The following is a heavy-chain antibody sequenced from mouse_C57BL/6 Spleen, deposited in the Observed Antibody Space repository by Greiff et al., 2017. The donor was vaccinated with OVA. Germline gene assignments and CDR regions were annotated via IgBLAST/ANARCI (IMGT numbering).Heavy chain of an antibody. Sequence: EVKLMESGGDLVKPGGSLKLSCAASGFTFSSYGMSWVRQTPDKRLEWVATISSGGSYTYYPDSVKGRFTISRDNAKNTLYLQMSSLKSEDTAMYYCARPYYYGSSYYFDYWGQGTTLTVSS. D-gene: IGHD1-1*01. V-gene: IGHV5-6*01. CDR2: ISSGGSYT. CDR1: GFTFSSYG. J-gene: IGHJ2*01. CDR3: ARPYYYGSSYYFDY.